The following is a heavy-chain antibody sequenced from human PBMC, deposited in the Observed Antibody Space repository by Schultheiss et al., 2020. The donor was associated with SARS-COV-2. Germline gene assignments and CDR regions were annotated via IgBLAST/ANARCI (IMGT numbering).Heavy chain of an antibody. J-gene: IGHJ4*02. CDR2: IGTAGDT. D-gene: IGHD3-10*01. CDR1: GFTFSSYD. V-gene: IGHV3-13*01. CDR3: ARDRRPMVRGGRTFDY. Sequence: GESLKISCAASGFTFSSYDMHWVRQATGKGLEWVSAIGTAGDTYYPGSVKGRFTISRENAKNSLYLQMNSLRAGDTAVYYCARDRRPMVRGGRTFDYWGQGTLVTVSS.